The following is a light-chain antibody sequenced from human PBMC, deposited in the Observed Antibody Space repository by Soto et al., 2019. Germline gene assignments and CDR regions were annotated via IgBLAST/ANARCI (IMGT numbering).Light chain of an antibody. V-gene: IGKV3-11*01. Sequence: EIVLTQSPPTLSLSPGERATLSCRASQSVSNYLVWYQQKPGQAPRLLIYDASNRATGIPDRFSGSGSGTDFTLTNSSLEPEDFAVYYCQQYNQWPPWTFGQGTKVEIK. CDR3: QQYNQWPPWT. CDR2: DAS. CDR1: QSVSNY. J-gene: IGKJ1*01.